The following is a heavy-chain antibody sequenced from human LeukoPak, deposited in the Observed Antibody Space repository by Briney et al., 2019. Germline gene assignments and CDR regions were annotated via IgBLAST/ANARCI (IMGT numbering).Heavy chain of an antibody. CDR1: GGSISTYY. D-gene: IGHD3-16*01. Sequence: SETLSLTCTVSGGSISTYYWSWIRQPPGKGLEWIGYIYYSGSTNYNPSLKSRVTISVDTSKNQFSLKLSSVTAADTAVYYCARAHMITSYYYYYYMDVWGKGTTVTVSS. V-gene: IGHV4-59*01. CDR2: IYYSGST. J-gene: IGHJ6*03. CDR3: ARAHMITSYYYYYYMDV.